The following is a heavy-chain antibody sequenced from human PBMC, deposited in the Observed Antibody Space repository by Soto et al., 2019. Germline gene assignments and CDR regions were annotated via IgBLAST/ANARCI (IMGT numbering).Heavy chain of an antibody. CDR2: INHTGGA. Sequence: QVRLQQWGAGLLKPSETLSLTCAVYGGSFSGYYWTWIRQAPGKGLDWIGEINHTGGATYNPSLKCRVTRSVDTSKNQFSLKLTSVTAADTATYYCARGAYCSSTSCYRAYEIWGQGTMVTASS. V-gene: IGHV4-34*01. D-gene: IGHD2-2*01. J-gene: IGHJ3*02. CDR1: GGSFSGYY. CDR3: ARGAYCSSTSCYRAYEI.